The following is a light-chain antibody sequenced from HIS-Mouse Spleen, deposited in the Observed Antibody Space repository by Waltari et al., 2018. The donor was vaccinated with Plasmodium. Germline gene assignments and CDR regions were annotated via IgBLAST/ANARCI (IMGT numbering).Light chain of an antibody. CDR2: WAS. CDR3: QQYYSTPYT. V-gene: IGKV4-1*01. CDR1: PSVLYSTNNKNY. Sequence: DIVMTQSPDSLAVSLGERATINCKSSPSVLYSTNNKNYLAWYQQKPGQPPKQLIYWASTRESGVPDRFSGSGSGTDFTLTISSLQAEDVAVYYCQQYYSTPYTFGQGTKLEIK. J-gene: IGKJ2*01.